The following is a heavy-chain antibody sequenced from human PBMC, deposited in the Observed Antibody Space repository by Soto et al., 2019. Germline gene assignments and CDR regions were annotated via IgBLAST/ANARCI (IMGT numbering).Heavy chain of an antibody. D-gene: IGHD3-10*01. CDR1: GFTFSLYS. Sequence: EVQLVESGGGLVQPGGSLRLSCAASGFTFSLYSMSWVRQAPGKGLEWVSYISRSSTGIHYADSVRGRFNISRDDATKSMHLQMNSLRDGDTAVYYCARAVTWGLDVWGQGTTVSISS. CDR3: ARAVTWGLDV. J-gene: IGHJ6*02. CDR2: ISRSSTGI. V-gene: IGHV3-48*02.